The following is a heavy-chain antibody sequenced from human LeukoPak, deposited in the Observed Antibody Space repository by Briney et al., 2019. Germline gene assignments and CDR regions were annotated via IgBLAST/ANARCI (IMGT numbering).Heavy chain of an antibody. D-gene: IGHD1-1*01. J-gene: IGHJ4*02. V-gene: IGHV4-59*01. Sequence: SETLSLTCTVSGGSTNTYYWSWIRQPPGKGLEWIGYISYSGSRNYNPSLTSRVTISVDTSKNQFSLKLSSVTAADTAVYYCARQSYNWNDGFDYWGQGTLVTVSS. CDR2: ISYSGSR. CDR3: ARQSYNWNDGFDY. CDR1: GGSTNTYY.